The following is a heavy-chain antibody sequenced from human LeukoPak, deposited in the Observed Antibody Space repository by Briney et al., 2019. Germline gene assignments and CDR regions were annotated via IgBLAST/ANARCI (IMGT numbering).Heavy chain of an antibody. CDR2: IYSTGVT. Sequence: PGGSLRLSCAASGFTVYNNYMIWIRQAPGRGLEWVSLIYSTGVTNYADSVKGRFTISRDNAKNSLYLQMNSLRAEDMALYYCAKGDVVVPAAIRDWGQGTLVAVSS. V-gene: IGHV3-53*05. D-gene: IGHD2-2*01. J-gene: IGHJ4*02. CDR3: AKGDVVVPAAIRD. CDR1: GFTVYNNY.